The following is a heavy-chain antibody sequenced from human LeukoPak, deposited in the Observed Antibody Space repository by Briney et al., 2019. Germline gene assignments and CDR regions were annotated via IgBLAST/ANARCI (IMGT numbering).Heavy chain of an antibody. CDR3: TTYDSSGGHYFDY. D-gene: IGHD3-22*01. Sequence: GGSLRLSCAASGFTFSSYYMSWIRQAPGKGLEWVSYISSSGSTIYYADSVKGRFTISRDNAKNSLYLQMNSLRAEDTAVYYCTTYDSSGGHYFDYWGQGTLVTVSS. V-gene: IGHV3-11*01. CDR1: GFTFSSYY. J-gene: IGHJ4*02. CDR2: ISSSGSTI.